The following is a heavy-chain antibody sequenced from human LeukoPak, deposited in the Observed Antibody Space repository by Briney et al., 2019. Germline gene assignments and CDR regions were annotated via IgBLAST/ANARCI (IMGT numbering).Heavy chain of an antibody. J-gene: IGHJ6*03. V-gene: IGHV4-4*07. CDR3: ARDPGWEGPSPYYYYMDV. CDR1: GGSISSYY. Sequence: PLETLSLTCTVSGGSISSYYWSWIRQPAGKGLEWIGRIYTSGSTNYNPSLKSRVTMSVDTSKNQFSLKLSSVTAADTAVYYCARDPGWEGPSPYYYYMDVWGKGTTVTVSS. CDR2: IYTSGST. D-gene: IGHD1-26*01.